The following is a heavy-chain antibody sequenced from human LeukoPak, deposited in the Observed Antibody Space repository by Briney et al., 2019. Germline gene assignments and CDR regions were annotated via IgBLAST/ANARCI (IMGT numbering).Heavy chain of an antibody. J-gene: IGHJ4*02. CDR1: GGSFSGYY. V-gene: IGHV4-34*01. CDR2: IYHSGST. Sequence: PSETLSLTCAVYGGSFSGYYWSWIRQPPGKGLEWIGSIYHSGSTYYNPSLKSRVTISVDTSKNQFSLKLSSVTAADTAVYYCARAENHYYGSGSGYLGYWGQGTLVTVSS. D-gene: IGHD3-10*01. CDR3: ARAENHYYGSGSGYLGY.